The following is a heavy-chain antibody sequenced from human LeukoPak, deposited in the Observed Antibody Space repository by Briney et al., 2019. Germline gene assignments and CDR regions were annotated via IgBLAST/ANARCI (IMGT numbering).Heavy chain of an antibody. D-gene: IGHD1-26*01. Sequence: PGGSLRLSCAASGFTFKNAWVSWVRQAPGKGLEWVGRIKSKTDGGTINYAAPVKGRFTISRDDSKNTLYLQMNSLKIEDTAVYYCATAGVGATCFDYWGQGTLVTVSS. J-gene: IGHJ4*02. CDR1: GFTFKNAW. V-gene: IGHV3-15*01. CDR3: ATAGVGATCFDY. CDR2: IKSKTDGGTI.